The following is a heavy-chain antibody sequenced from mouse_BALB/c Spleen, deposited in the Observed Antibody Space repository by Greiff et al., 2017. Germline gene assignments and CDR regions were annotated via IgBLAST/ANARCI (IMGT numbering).Heavy chain of an antibody. Sequence: VQLVESGAELVRPGSSVKISCKASGYAFSSYWMNWVKQRPGQGLEWIGQIYPGDGDTNYNGKFKGKATLTADKSSSTAYMQLSSLTSEDTAVYYCNAFRYGDFAYWGQGTLVTVSA. V-gene: IGHV1-80*01. CDR3: NAFRYGDFAY. CDR2: IYPGDGDT. D-gene: IGHD2-14*01. CDR1: GYAFSSYW. J-gene: IGHJ3*01.